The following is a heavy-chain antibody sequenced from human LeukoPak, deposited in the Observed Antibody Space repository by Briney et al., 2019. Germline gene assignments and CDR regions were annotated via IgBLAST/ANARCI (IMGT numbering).Heavy chain of an antibody. J-gene: IGHJ5*02. V-gene: IGHV4-34*01. D-gene: IGHD1-20*01. CDR2: INHSGSA. Sequence: SETLSLTCAVYGGSFSDYWSWIRQPPGKGLEWIGDINHSGSANYNPSLKSRVTISVDKSVRQFFLKISPVIVADTAIYYCARERASNNFNNWLDPWAREPWSPSPQ. CDR3: ARERASNNFNNWLDP. CDR1: GGSFSDY.